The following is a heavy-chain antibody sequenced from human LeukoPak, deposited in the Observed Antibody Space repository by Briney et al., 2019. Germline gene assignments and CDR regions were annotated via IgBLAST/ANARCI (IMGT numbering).Heavy chain of an antibody. V-gene: IGHV1-69*06. CDR1: GGTFSGYA. CDR3: VRSGRGTYYCFDY. J-gene: IGHJ4*02. D-gene: IGHD1-26*01. CDR2: IIPFFGSA. Sequence: SVKVSCKASGGTFSGYALTWVRQAPGQGLEWMGGIIPFFGSANYAQKFQGRVTITADKSTSTAYMELRSLRSDDTAVYYCVRSGRGTYYCFDYWGQGTLVTVSS.